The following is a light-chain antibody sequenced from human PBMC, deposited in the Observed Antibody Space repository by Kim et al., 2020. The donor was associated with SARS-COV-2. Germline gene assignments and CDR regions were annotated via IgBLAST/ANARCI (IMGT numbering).Light chain of an antibody. Sequence: DIQMTQSPSFLSASVGDRVTITCRASQSIDNHLAWYQQRPGRAPTLLLYAATTLHAGVSSRFSGSGSGTDFTLTVTSVQPDDFATYYCQQSYNIPITFGQGTRVEIK. CDR1: QSIDNH. CDR2: AAT. V-gene: IGKV1-39*01. J-gene: IGKJ5*01. CDR3: QQSYNIPIT.